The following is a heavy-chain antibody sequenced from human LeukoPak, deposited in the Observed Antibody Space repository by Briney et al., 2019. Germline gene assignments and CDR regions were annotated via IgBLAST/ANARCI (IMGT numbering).Heavy chain of an antibody. CDR3: TINYDSSGYYGDY. D-gene: IGHD3-22*01. CDR2: IRSKAYGGTT. V-gene: IGHV3-49*04. Sequence: GGSLRLSCTASGFTFGDYAMSWVRQAPGKGLEWVGFIRSKAYGGTTEYAASVKGRFTISRDDSKSIAYLQMNSLKTEDTAVYYCTINYDSSGYYGDYWGQGTLVTVSS. CDR1: GFTFGDYA. J-gene: IGHJ4*02.